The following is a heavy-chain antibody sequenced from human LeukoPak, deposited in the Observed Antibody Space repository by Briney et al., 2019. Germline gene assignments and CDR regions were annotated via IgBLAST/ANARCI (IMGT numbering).Heavy chain of an antibody. V-gene: IGHV4-59*08. CDR1: GGSISSYY. CDR2: IYYSGST. CDR3: STSLVGGIDY. D-gene: IGHD1-26*01. Sequence: PSETLSLTCTVSGGSISSYYWSWIRQPPGKGLEWIGHIYYSGSTNYNPSLKSRVTISVDTSKSQFSLKVSSVTAADTAVYYCSTSLVGGIDYWGQGTLVTVSS. J-gene: IGHJ4*02.